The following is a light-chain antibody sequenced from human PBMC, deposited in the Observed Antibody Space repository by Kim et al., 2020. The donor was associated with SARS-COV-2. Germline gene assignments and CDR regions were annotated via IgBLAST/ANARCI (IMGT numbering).Light chain of an antibody. V-gene: IGKV2-30*01. CDR2: KVS. J-gene: IGKJ2*01. CDR3: MQGTHWPYT. Sequence: QPATVSSRSNQSLLYSDRNTYLSWFQQRPGQSPRRLIYKVSNRDSGVPDRFSGSGSGTDFTLKISSVEAEYVGVYYCMQGTHWPYTFGQGTKLEI. CDR1: QSLLYSDRNTY.